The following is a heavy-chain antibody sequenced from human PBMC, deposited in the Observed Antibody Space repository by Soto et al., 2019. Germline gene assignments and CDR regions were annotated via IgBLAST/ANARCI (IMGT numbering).Heavy chain of an antibody. CDR2: IIPIFGTA. CDR1: GGTFSSYA. CDR3: ASPYLGCGGDCYFSYYYGMDV. V-gene: IGHV1-69*12. J-gene: IGHJ6*02. Sequence: QVQLVQSGAEVKKPGSSVKVSCKASGGTFSSYAISCVRQAPGQGLEWMGGIIPIFGTANYAQKFQGRVTITADESTSTAYMELSSLRSEDTAVYYCASPYLGCGGDCYFSYYYGMDVWDQGTTVTVSS. D-gene: IGHD2-21*02.